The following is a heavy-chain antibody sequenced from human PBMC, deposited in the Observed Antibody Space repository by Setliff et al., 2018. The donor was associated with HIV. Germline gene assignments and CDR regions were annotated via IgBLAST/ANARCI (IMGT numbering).Heavy chain of an antibody. CDR3: ARAKTIGVSAVFFDP. Sequence: SETLSLTCNVSGDSISGFFWTWIRQPPGKRLEWIGSIFTNEFTYYNPSLKSRVTISADTSNTQFSLDLSSVTAADTAKYYCARAKTIGVSAVFFDPWGQGRPVTVSS. V-gene: IGHV4-4*08. J-gene: IGHJ5*02. CDR1: GDSISGFF. CDR2: IFTNEFT. D-gene: IGHD3-3*01.